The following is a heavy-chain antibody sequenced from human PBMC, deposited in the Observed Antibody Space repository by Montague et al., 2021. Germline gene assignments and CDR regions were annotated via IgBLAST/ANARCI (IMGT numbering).Heavy chain of an antibody. Sequence: SETLSLTCTVSGDSISSYYWSWIRQPPGKGLEWIGYFYYSGSTNYNSSLNSRVTMSLDTSKTQFSLKLSSVTAADTAIYYCARSPTQWLVFGYWGQGTLVTVSS. J-gene: IGHJ4*02. D-gene: IGHD6-19*01. CDR3: ARSPTQWLVFGY. CDR2: FYYSGST. V-gene: IGHV4-59*01. CDR1: GDSISSYY.